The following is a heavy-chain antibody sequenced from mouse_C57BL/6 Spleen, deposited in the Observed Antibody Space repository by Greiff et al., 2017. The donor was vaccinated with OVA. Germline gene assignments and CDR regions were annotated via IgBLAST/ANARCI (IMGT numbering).Heavy chain of an antibody. J-gene: IGHJ3*01. V-gene: IGHV5-6*02. Sequence: EVMLVESGGDLVKPGGSLKLSCAASGFTFSSYGMSWVRQTPDKRLEWVATISSGGSYTYYPDSVKGRFTISRDNAKNTLYLQMSSLKSEDTAMYYCARSYDGGAWFAYWGQGTLVTVSA. CDR1: GFTFSSYG. D-gene: IGHD1-1*01. CDR3: ARSYDGGAWFAY. CDR2: ISSGGSYT.